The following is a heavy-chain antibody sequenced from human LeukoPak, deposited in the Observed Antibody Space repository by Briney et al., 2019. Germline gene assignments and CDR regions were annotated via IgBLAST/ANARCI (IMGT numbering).Heavy chain of an antibody. D-gene: IGHD5-12*01. Sequence: KPSETLSLTCTASGGSISNDYWSWIRQSPGKGLEWIGFIYYSGSTNYNPSLKSRVTISVDTSKNQFSLKLSSVTATDTAVYYCARRARAIDNWGQGTLVTVSS. CDR3: ARRARAIDN. CDR1: GGSISNDY. V-gene: IGHV4-59*08. J-gene: IGHJ4*02. CDR2: IYYSGST.